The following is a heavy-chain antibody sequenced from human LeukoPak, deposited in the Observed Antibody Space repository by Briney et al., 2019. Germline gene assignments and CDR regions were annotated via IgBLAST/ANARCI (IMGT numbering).Heavy chain of an antibody. J-gene: IGHJ4*02. D-gene: IGHD4-11*01. CDR2: ISGSGNTI. CDR1: GFTFSSYE. CDR3: AREASSSNYFDY. V-gene: IGHV3-48*03. Sequence: GGSLRLSCAASGFTFSSYEMNWVRQAPGKGLEWVSYISGSGNTIYYADSVKGQFTISRDNAKNSLYLKMNSLRAEDTAVYYCAREASSSNYFDYGGQGTLVTVSS.